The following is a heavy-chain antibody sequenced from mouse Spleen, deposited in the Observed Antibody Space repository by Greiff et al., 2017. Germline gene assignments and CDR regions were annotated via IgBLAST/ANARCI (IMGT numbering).Heavy chain of an antibody. CDR1: GFTFSDYG. Sequence: EVQGVESGGGLVQPGGSLKLSCAASGFTFSDYGMAWVRQAPRKGPEWVAFISNLAYSIYYADTVTGRFTISRENAKNTLYLEMSSLRSEDTAMYYCARHSNWYFDVWGTGTTVTVSS. J-gene: IGHJ1*03. CDR3: ARHSNWYFDV. V-gene: IGHV5-15*01. CDR2: ISNLAYSI.